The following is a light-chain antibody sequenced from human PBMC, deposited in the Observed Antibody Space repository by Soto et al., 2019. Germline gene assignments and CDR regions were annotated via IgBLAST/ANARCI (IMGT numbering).Light chain of an antibody. J-gene: IGKJ4*01. V-gene: IGKV3-15*01. Sequence: EIVMTQSPATLSVSPGERATLSCRASQSVSSNLAWYQQKPGQAPSLPIYGASTRATGTPARFSGSGSGTEFTPTISSLQSEDFAVYYCQQYIRWPLTFGGGTKVEIK. CDR1: QSVSSN. CDR2: GAS. CDR3: QQYIRWPLT.